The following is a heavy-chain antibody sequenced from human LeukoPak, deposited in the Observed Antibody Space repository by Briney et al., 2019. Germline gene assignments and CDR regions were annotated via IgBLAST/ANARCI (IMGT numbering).Heavy chain of an antibody. V-gene: IGHV3-48*03. J-gene: IGHJ4*02. CDR2: ISSSGSTI. CDR1: GFTFSSYE. D-gene: IGHD6-6*01. Sequence: GGSLRLSCAASGFTFSSYEMNWVRQAPGKGLEWVSYISSSGSTIYYADSVKGRFTISRDNAKNSLYLQMNSLRAEDTAVYYCARDLAARQGGAFDYWGQGTLITVSS. CDR3: ARDLAARQGGAFDY.